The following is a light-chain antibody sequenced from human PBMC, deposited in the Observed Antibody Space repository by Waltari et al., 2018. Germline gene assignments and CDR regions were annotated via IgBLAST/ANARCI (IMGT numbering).Light chain of an antibody. CDR3: QHYVNLPVT. J-gene: IGKJ1*01. Sequence: ELVLTQSSGTLSLSPAVRVTLSCRASQSVSRALAWYQQKPGQAPRLLIYAASTRATSVPDRFSGSGSGTDFSLTISRLDPEDFVVYYCQHYVNLPVTFGQGTKVEI. CDR1: QSVSRA. CDR2: AAS. V-gene: IGKV3-20*01.